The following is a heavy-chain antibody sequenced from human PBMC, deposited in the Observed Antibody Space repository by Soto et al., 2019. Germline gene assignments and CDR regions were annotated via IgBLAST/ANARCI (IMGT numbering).Heavy chain of an antibody. Sequence: HVQLIQSGAEVKKPGASVRVSCKVSGDTLTELSIHWVRQAHGKGLEWMGGFASENGASVYGIDFQGRVTVNGETSTDTVYMELSSLRSEDTAVYYCVRFWNVRYSRYWFDPWGQGTLVTVSS. CDR3: VRFWNVRYSRYWFDP. J-gene: IGHJ5*02. CDR2: FASENGAS. D-gene: IGHD3-10*02. V-gene: IGHV1-24*01. CDR1: GDTLTELS.